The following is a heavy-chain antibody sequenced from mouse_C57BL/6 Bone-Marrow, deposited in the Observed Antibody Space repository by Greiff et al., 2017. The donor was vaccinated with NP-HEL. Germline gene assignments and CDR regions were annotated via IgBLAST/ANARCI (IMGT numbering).Heavy chain of an antibody. V-gene: IGHV1-81*01. J-gene: IGHJ3*01. Sequence: VQLQQSGAELARPGASVKLSCKASGYTFTSYGISWVKQRTGQGLEWIGEIYPRSGNTYYNEKFKGKATLTAAKSSSTAYMELRSLPSGDAAVYFCARPQYYGSSYGFAYWGQGTLVTVSA. CDR2: IYPRSGNT. D-gene: IGHD1-1*01. CDR1: GYTFTSYG. CDR3: ARPQYYGSSYGFAY.